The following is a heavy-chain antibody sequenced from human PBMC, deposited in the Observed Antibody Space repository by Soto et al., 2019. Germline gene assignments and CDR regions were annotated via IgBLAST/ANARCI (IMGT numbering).Heavy chain of an antibody. V-gene: IGHV5-10-1*01. CDR1: GYSFTSYW. Sequence: MKISCKGSGYSFTSYWISWVRQMPGKGLEWMGRIDPSDSYTNYSPSFEGHVTISADKSISTAYLQWSSLKASDTAMYYCATYTRIDGMDVWGQGTTVTVSS. CDR3: ATYTRIDGMDV. D-gene: IGHD2-15*01. J-gene: IGHJ6*02. CDR2: IDPSDSYT.